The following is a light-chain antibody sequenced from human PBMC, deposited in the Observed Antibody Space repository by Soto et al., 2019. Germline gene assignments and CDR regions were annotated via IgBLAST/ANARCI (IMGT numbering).Light chain of an antibody. J-gene: IGLJ2*01. Sequence: QSVLTQPPSVSGAPGQRVTISCTGTSSNIGAGHGVQWYQQPPGTAPKLLIYENNFRPSGVSVRFSGSKSGASASLAITGLQAEDEGDYYCQSYDSDLSVVFGGGTKLTV. CDR2: ENN. CDR1: SSNIGAGHG. V-gene: IGLV1-40*01. CDR3: QSYDSDLSVV.